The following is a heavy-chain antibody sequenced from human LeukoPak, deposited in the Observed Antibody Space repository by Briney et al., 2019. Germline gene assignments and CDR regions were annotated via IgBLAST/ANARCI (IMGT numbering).Heavy chain of an antibody. V-gene: IGHV3-21*01. D-gene: IGHD5-18*01. CDR3: ARGLGYSYGYGDYFDY. CDR2: ISSSSSYI. J-gene: IGHJ4*02. CDR1: GFTFSSYS. Sequence: GGSRRLSCAASGFTFSSYSMNWVRQAPGKGLEWVSSISSSSSYIYYADSVKGRFTISRDNAKNSLYLQMNSLRAEDTAVYYCARGLGYSYGYGDYFDYWGQGTLVTVSS.